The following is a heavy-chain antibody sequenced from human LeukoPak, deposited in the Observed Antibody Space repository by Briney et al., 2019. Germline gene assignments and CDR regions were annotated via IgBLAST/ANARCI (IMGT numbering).Heavy chain of an antibody. CDR3: AKVRGWTGGDYFDY. D-gene: IGHD6-19*01. Sequence: GSLRLSCAASGFTFSSYAMCWVRQAPGKGLGWVSAISGSGGSTYYADSVKGRFTISRDNSKNTLYLQMNSLRAEDTAVYYCAKVRGWTGGDYFDYWGQGTLVTVSS. CDR2: ISGSGGST. CDR1: GFTFSSYA. J-gene: IGHJ4*02. V-gene: IGHV3-23*01.